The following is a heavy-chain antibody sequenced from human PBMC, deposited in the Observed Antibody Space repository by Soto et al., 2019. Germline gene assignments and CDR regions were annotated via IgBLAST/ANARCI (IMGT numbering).Heavy chain of an antibody. CDR2: INAGNGNT. Sequence: QVQLVQSGAEEKKPGASVKVSCKASGYTFTSYAMHWVRQAPGQRLEWMGWINAGNGNTKYSQKFQGXVXXXRHXSASTAYMELSSLRSEDTAVYYCARSIVVVTALDYWGQGTLVTVSS. J-gene: IGHJ4*02. V-gene: IGHV1-3*05. CDR1: GYTFTSYA. CDR3: ARSIVVVTALDY. D-gene: IGHD2-21*02.